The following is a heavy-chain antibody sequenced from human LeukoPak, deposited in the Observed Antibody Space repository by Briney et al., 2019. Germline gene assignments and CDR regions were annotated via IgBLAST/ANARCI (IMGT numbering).Heavy chain of an antibody. D-gene: IGHD1-20*01. Sequence: KTGGSLRLSCAASGFTFSEYYISGLRQAPGKGLEWVSYISSSSSYTNYADSVKGRFTISRDNAKNSLYLQMNSLRAEDTAVYYCARSYNGNVDYWGQGTLVTVSS. V-gene: IGHV3-11*06. CDR3: ARSYNGNVDY. CDR2: ISSSSSYT. J-gene: IGHJ4*02. CDR1: GFTFSEYY.